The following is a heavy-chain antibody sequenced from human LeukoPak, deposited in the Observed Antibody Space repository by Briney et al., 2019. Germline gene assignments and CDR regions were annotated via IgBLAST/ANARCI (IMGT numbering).Heavy chain of an antibody. D-gene: IGHD3-3*01. V-gene: IGHV4-39*01. Sequence: PSETLSLTCTVSGGSISSSSYYWGWIRQPPGTGLEWIGSIYYSGSTYYNPSLKSRVTISVDTSKNQFSLKLSSVSAADTAVYYCARRWSGFDYWGQGTLVTVSS. CDR1: GGSISSSSYY. CDR2: IYYSGST. J-gene: IGHJ4*02. CDR3: ARRWSGFDY.